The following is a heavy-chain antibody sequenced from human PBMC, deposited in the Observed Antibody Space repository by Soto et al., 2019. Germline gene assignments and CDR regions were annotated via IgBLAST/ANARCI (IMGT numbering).Heavy chain of an antibody. CDR2: IYYSGST. CDR1: GGSISSGGYY. CDR3: ASRRGYSPYFDY. V-gene: IGHV4-31*03. Sequence: SETLSLTCTVSGGSISSGGYYWSWIRHHPGKGLEWIGYIYYSGSTYYNPSLKSRVTISVDTSKNQFSLKLSSVTAADTAVYYCASRRGYSPYFDYWGQGTLVTVSS. D-gene: IGHD4-4*01. J-gene: IGHJ4*02.